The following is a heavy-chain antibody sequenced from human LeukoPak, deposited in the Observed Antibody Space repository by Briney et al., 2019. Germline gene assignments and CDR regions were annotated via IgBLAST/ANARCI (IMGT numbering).Heavy chain of an antibody. CDR3: ARTAVMDWYFDL. J-gene: IGHJ2*01. Sequence: SETLSLTCTVSGGSISSSSYYWGWIRQPPGKGLEWIGSIYCSGSTYYNPSLKSRVTISVDTSKNQFSLKLSSVTAADTAVYYCARTAVMDWYFDLWGRGTLVTVSS. D-gene: IGHD2-21*01. V-gene: IGHV4-39*01. CDR1: GGSISSSSYY. CDR2: IYCSGST.